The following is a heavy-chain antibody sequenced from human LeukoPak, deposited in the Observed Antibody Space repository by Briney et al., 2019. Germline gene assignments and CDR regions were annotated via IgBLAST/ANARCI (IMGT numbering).Heavy chain of an antibody. D-gene: IGHD3-22*01. CDR2: INHSGST. V-gene: IGHV4-34*01. CDR1: GGSFSGYY. J-gene: IGHJ5*02. Sequence: SETLSLTCAVYGGSFSGYYWSWIRQPPGKGLEWIGEINHSGSTNYNPSLKSRVTISVDTSKNQFSLKLSSVTAADTAVYYCARAPVLYYYDSSGYSPGIWFDPWGQGTLVTVSS. CDR3: ARAPVLYYYDSSGYSPGIWFDP.